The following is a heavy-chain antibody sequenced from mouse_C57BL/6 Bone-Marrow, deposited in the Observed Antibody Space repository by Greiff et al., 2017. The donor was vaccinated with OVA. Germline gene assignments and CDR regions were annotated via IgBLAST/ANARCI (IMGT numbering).Heavy chain of an antibody. CDR2: INPNNGGT. Sequence: EVQLQQSGPELVKPGASVKMSCKASGYTFTDYNMHWVKQSHGKSLEWIGYINPNNGGTSYNQKFKGKATLTVNKSSSTAYMELRSLTSEDSAVYSCARFLYCGSNSIDYWGQGTTLTVSS. D-gene: IGHD1-1*01. J-gene: IGHJ2*01. V-gene: IGHV1-22*01. CDR1: GYTFTDYN. CDR3: ARFLYCGSNSIDY.